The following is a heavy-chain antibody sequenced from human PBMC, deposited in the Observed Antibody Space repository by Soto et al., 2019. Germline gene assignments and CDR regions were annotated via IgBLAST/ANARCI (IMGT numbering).Heavy chain of an antibody. CDR3: ARGSVLLWFGESYHGMDV. CDR2: IYYSGST. CDR1: GGSISSGGYY. V-gene: IGHV4-31*03. D-gene: IGHD3-10*01. J-gene: IGHJ6*02. Sequence: QVQLQESGPGLVKPSQTLSLTCTVSGGSISSGGYYWSWIRQHPGKGLEWIGYIYYSGSTYYNPSLKSRVTISIDTSNNQFSLKLSSVTAADTAAYYCARGSVLLWFGESYHGMDVWGQGTTVTVSS.